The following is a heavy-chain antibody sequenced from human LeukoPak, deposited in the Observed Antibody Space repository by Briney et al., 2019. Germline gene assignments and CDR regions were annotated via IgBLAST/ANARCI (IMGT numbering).Heavy chain of an antibody. V-gene: IGHV3-30*18. CDR2: ISYDGSNK. CDR3: AKDQGYSGYAEDY. Sequence: GGSLRLSCAASGFTFSSYGMHWVRQAPGKGLEWLAVISYDGSNKYYADSVKGRFTISRDSSKNTLYLQMNSLRAEDTAVYYCAKDQGYSGYAEDYWGQGTLVTVSS. D-gene: IGHD5-12*01. J-gene: IGHJ4*02. CDR1: GFTFSSYG.